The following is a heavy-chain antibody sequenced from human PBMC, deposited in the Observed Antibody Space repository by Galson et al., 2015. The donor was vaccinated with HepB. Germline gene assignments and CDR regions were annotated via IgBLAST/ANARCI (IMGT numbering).Heavy chain of an antibody. D-gene: IGHD3-22*01. V-gene: IGHV3-66*01. CDR3: ARGIYYDSSGRYYYYYGMDV. J-gene: IGHJ6*02. CDR1: GFTVSSNY. CDR2: IYSGGST. Sequence: SLRLSCAASGFTVSSNYMSWVRQAPGKGLEWVSVIYSGGSTYYADSVKGRFTISRDNSKNTLYLQMNSLRAEDTAVYYCARGIYYDSSGRYYYYYGMDVWGQGTTVTVSS.